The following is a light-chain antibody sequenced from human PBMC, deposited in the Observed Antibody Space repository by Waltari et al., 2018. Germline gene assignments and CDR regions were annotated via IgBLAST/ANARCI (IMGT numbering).Light chain of an antibody. CDR3: QSYDSSLGGFYV. Sequence: VLTQPSPVSGALGRKSTISSTLDSFYFGAGYELFRFQHLPGTAPKLLIYGNFKRPSGVPDRFSGSKSGTSASLAITGLQADDEADYYCQSYDSSLGGFYVFGSGTKVTVL. CDR2: GNF. V-gene: IGLV1-40*01. J-gene: IGLJ1*01. CDR1: SFYFGAGYE.